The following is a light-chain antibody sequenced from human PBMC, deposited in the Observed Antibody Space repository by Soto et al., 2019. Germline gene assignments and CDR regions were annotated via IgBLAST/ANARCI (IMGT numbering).Light chain of an antibody. J-gene: IGKJ5*01. CDR2: AAS. CDR3: QQADSLPLVT. V-gene: IGKV1-12*01. CDR1: QDISSW. Sequence: DIQMTPSPSSVSASLGDRATITCRASQDISSWLAWYQQKPGKAPKLLIYAASNLQNGVPSRFSGSGFGTDFTLTISSLQPEYFATYYCQQADSLPLVTFGQGTRLEIK.